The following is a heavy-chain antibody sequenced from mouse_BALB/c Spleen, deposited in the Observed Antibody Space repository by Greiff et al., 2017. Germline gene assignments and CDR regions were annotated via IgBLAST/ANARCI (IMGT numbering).Heavy chain of an antibody. CDR2: ISSGSSTI. J-gene: IGHJ2*01. Sequence: EVKVVESGGGLVQPGGSRKLSCAASGFTFSSFGMHWVRQAPEKGLEWVAYISSGSSTIYYADTVKCRFTISRDNPKNTLFLQMTSLRSEDTAMYYCARWGDYAFDYWGQGTTLTVSS. CDR3: ARWGDYAFDY. V-gene: IGHV5-17*02. D-gene: IGHD1-1*01. CDR1: GFTFSSFG.